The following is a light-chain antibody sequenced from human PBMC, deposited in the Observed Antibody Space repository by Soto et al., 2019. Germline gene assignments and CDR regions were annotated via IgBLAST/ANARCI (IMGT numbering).Light chain of an antibody. CDR3: QHYGTSAL. CDR2: AS. V-gene: IGKV3-20*01. J-gene: IGKJ3*01. Sequence: EIVLTQSPGTLSLSPGERATLSCRASQSVSDMYLAWHQQKPGQAPRLLIYASNTATGIPDRFSGSGSGTDFTLTISRLEPEDFAVYYCQHYGTSALFGPGTKVEIK. CDR1: QSVSDMY.